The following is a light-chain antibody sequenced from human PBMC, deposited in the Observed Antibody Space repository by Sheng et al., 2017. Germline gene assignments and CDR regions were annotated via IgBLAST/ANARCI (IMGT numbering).Light chain of an antibody. CDR3: QQLNSYPPT. CDR2: GAS. CDR1: QNIGTN. J-gene: IGKJ4*01. Sequence: EIVLTQSPATLSVSPGERATLSCRASQNIGTNLAWYQQKPGQAPRLLIYGASSRATGIPDRFSGSGSGTDFTLTISRLEPEDFATYYCQQLNSYPPTFGGGTKVEIK. V-gene: IGKV3D-15*01.